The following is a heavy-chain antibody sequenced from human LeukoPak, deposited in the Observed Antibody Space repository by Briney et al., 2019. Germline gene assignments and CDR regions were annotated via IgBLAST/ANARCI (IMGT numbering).Heavy chain of an antibody. CDR1: GFTFSSYG. J-gene: IGHJ4*02. CDR3: AKDLFPPPSSGFEY. D-gene: IGHD3-22*01. Sequence: GGSLRLSCAASGFTFSSYGMHWVRQAPGKGLEWVALIWYDGSNTYYADSVKGRFTISRDNSKNTLYLQMNSLRPEDTAMYYCAKDLFPPPSSGFEYWGQGTLVTVSS. CDR2: IWYDGSNT. V-gene: IGHV3-30*02.